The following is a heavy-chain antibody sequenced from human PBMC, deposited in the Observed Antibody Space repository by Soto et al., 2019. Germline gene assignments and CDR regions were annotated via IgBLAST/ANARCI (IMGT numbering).Heavy chain of an antibody. CDR3: ARDPTVSYYFDY. D-gene: IGHD4-4*01. V-gene: IGHV3-21*01. Sequence: EVQLVESGGGLVTPWGSLRLSCAASGFTFSSYSMNWVRQAPGKGLEWVSSITIGGNYIYYADSVQGRFTISRDNAKNSLYLQMNSLRVEDTAVYYCARDPTVSYYFDYWGQGTLVTVSS. J-gene: IGHJ4*02. CDR1: GFTFSSYS. CDR2: ITIGGNYI.